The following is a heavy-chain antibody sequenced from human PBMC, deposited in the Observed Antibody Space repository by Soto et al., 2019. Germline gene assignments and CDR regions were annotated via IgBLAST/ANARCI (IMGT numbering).Heavy chain of an antibody. CDR3: ARVGGYSSSSPHFDY. J-gene: IGHJ4*02. D-gene: IGHD6-6*01. CDR1: GGSISSYY. CDR2: IYYSGST. Sequence: PSETLSLTCTVSGGSISSYYWSWIRQPPGKGLEWIGYIYYSGSTNYNPSLKSRVTISVDTSKNQFSLKLSSVTAADTAVYYCARVGGYSSSSPHFDYWGQGTLVTVSS. V-gene: IGHV4-59*01.